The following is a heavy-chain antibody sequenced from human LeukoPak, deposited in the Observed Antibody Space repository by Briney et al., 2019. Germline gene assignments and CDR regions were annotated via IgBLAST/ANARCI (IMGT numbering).Heavy chain of an antibody. V-gene: IGHV3-23*01. D-gene: IGHD3-22*01. CDR2: ASGSDTGT. CDR1: GFIFTNYA. Sequence: GGSLRLSCAASGFIFTNYAMSWVRQAPGKGLEWISAASGSDTGTYYADSVKGRFTISRDNSKNTLYLQMNSLRAEDTAVYYCAKDHYYDSSGYYSSGYFDYWGQGTLVTVSS. J-gene: IGHJ4*02. CDR3: AKDHYYDSSGYYSSGYFDY.